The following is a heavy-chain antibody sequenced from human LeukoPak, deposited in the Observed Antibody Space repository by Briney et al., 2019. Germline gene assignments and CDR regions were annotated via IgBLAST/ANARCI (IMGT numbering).Heavy chain of an antibody. CDR1: GFTVSRDY. V-gene: IGHV3-66*04. Sequence: QPGGPLRLSCAASGFTVSRDYMSWVRQAPGKGLEWVSVIYSGGATYYADSVKGRFTISRDNSKNTVYLQMNSLRVDDTAVYYCARHDWFDPWGQGTRVTVSS. CDR2: IYSGGAT. J-gene: IGHJ5*02. CDR3: ARHDWFDP.